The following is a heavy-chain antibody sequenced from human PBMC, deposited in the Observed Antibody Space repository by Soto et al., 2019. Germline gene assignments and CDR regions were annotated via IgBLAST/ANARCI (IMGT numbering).Heavy chain of an antibody. CDR1: GGTFSSYA. CDR3: ARGTRTTLGYCSGGSCYPYYYYGMDV. J-gene: IGHJ6*02. CDR2: IIPIPGTA. D-gene: IGHD2-15*01. V-gene: IGHV1-69*13. Sequence: SVKVSCKASGGTFSSYAISWVRQAPGQGLEWMGGIIPIPGTANYAQKFQGRVTITADESTSTAYMELSSLRSEDTAVYYCARGTRTTLGYCSGGSCYPYYYYGMDVWGQGTTVTVSS.